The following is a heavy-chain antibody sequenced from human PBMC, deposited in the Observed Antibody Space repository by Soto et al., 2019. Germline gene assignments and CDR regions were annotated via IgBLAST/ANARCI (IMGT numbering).Heavy chain of an antibody. D-gene: IGHD4-17*01. CDR1: GYTFTSYY. J-gene: IGHJ4*02. Sequence: GASVKVSCKASGYTFTSYYMHWVRQAPGQGLEWMGIINPSGGSTSYAQKFQGRVTMTRDTSTSTVYMELSSLRSEDTAVYYCATHTYGDPRFDYWGQGTLVTVSS. V-gene: IGHV1-46*03. CDR3: ATHTYGDPRFDY. CDR2: INPSGGST.